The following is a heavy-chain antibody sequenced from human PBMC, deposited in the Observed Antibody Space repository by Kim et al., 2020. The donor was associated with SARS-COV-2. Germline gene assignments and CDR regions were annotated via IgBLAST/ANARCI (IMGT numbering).Heavy chain of an antibody. V-gene: IGHV3-7*03. CDR3: ARDSIAVAGTSYYYGMDV. CDR1: GFTFSSYW. D-gene: IGHD6-19*01. Sequence: GGSLRLSCAASGFTFSSYWMSWVRQAPGKGLESVANIKQDGSEKYYVDSVKGRFTISRDNAKNSLYLQMNSLRDEDTAVYYCARDSIAVAGTSYYYGMDVWGQGTTVTVSS. CDR2: IKQDGSEK. J-gene: IGHJ6*02.